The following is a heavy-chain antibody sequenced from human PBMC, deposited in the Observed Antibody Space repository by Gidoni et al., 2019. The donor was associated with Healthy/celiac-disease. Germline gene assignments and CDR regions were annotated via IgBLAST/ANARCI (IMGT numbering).Heavy chain of an antibody. CDR1: GFSLSPSGVG. CDR2: IYWNVDK. D-gene: IGHD3-22*01. CDR3: AHRPAMIVVVSTSPYFDY. J-gene: IGHJ4*02. Sequence: QITLKESGPTLVTPTQTLTLTCTFSGFSLSPSGVGVGWIRQPPGKALEWLALIYWNVDKRYSPSLKSRLTITKDTSKNQVVLTMTNMDPVDTATYYCAHRPAMIVVVSTSPYFDYWGQGTLVTVSS. V-gene: IGHV2-5*01.